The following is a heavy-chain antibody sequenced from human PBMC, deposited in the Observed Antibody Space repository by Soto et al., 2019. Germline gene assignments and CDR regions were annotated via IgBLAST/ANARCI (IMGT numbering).Heavy chain of an antibody. D-gene: IGHD2-21*02. CDR2: IYYSGST. Sequence: QVQLQESGPGLVKPSQTLSLTCTVSGGSISSGGYYWSWIRQHPGKGLEWIGYIYYSGSTYYNPSLKSRVTISVDTSKNQFSLKLSSVTAADTAVYYCARGSRCVGGDCIGRGGAFDIWGQGTMVTVSS. CDR3: ARGSRCVGGDCIGRGGAFDI. CDR1: GGSISSGGYY. J-gene: IGHJ3*02. V-gene: IGHV4-31*03.